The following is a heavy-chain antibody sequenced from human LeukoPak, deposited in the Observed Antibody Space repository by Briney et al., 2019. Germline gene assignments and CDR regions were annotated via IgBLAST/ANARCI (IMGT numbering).Heavy chain of an antibody. CDR1: GFTFSSYS. CDR3: ARDGYDFATPFDY. Sequence: GGSLRLSCAASGFTFSSYSMNWVRQAPGKGLEWVSGINWNGGSTGYADSVKGRFTISRDNAKNSLYLQMNSLRAEDTALYYCARDGYDFATPFDYWGQGTLVTVSS. V-gene: IGHV3-20*04. D-gene: IGHD3-3*01. J-gene: IGHJ4*02. CDR2: INWNGGST.